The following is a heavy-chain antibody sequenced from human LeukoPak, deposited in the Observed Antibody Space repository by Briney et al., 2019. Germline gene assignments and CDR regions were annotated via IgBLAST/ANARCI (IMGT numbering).Heavy chain of an antibody. CDR1: GGSISSGNYY. J-gene: IGHJ4*02. CDR2: IYTDGST. D-gene: IGHD6-19*01. CDR3: ARKAVTGYYFDY. V-gene: IGHV4-61*02. Sequence: PSQTLSLTCTVSGGSISSGNYYWSWIRQPAGKGLEYIGRIYTDGSTHYNPSLKSRLTISVDTSRNQFSLSLSSVTDADTAVYYCARKAVTGYYFDYWGQGTLVTVSS.